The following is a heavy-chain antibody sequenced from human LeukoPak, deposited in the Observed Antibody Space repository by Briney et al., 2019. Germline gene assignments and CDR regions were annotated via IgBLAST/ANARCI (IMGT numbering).Heavy chain of an antibody. CDR1: GYTFTSYY. CDR2: INPSGGST. J-gene: IGHJ5*02. V-gene: IGHV1-46*01. Sequence: ASVKVSCKASGYTFTSYYMHWVRQAPGQGLEWMGIINPSGGSTSYAQKLQGRVTMTRDTSTSTVYMELSSLRSEDTAVYYCVREKYDILTGYSPLLGNWFDPWGQGTLDTVSS. CDR3: VREKYDILTGYSPLLGNWFDP. D-gene: IGHD3-9*01.